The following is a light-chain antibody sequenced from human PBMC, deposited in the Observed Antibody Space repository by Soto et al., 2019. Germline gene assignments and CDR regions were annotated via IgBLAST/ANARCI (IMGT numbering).Light chain of an antibody. CDR1: QSINSY. Sequence: DIQMTQSPSSLSASVGDRVTITCRASQSINSYLNWYQQKPGKAPNLLIFAASTLQSGVPSRFSGSGSGTDFTLTIRSLQPEDFATYYCQQSYTAPLTFGGGTKVEIK. CDR2: AAS. V-gene: IGKV1-39*01. J-gene: IGKJ4*01. CDR3: QQSYTAPLT.